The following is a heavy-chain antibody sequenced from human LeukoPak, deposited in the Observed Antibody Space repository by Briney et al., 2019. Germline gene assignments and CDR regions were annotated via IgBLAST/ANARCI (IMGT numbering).Heavy chain of an antibody. J-gene: IGHJ4*01. D-gene: IGHD3-3*01. V-gene: IGHV3-30*02. CDR1: GFTFNNYG. CDR2: IRYDGSIK. Sequence: TGGSLRLSCAASGFTFNNYGMHWVRQAPGKGLGWVSFIRYDGSIKYYADSVRGRFTIPRDNSKNTLYLQMNSLRAEDTAVYYCAKDYDFWSGYSGSYFDSWGHGTLVTVSS. CDR3: AKDYDFWSGYSGSYFDS.